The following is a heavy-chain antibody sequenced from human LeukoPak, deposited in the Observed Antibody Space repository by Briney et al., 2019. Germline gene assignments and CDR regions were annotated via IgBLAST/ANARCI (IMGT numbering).Heavy chain of an antibody. D-gene: IGHD1-14*01. CDR1: GYTCTSYY. V-gene: IGHV1-18*04. Sequence: AAVKVSCKASGYTCTSYYVHWVRQAPGQGLEWMGWISAYNGNTNYAQKLQGRVTMTTDTSTSTAYMELRSLRSDDTAVYYCARTSGYYYGMDVWGQGTTVTVSS. J-gene: IGHJ6*02. CDR2: ISAYNGNT. CDR3: ARTSGYYYGMDV.